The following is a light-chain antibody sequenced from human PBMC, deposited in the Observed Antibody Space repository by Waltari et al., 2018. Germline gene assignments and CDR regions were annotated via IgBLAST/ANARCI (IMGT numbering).Light chain of an antibody. CDR3: AAWDDTLSGPI. CDR1: ASTIGSND. Sequence: QSVLTQPPSASGTPGQRVTISCSGSASTIGSNDVSWYQQVPGSSPKPLIYTNDKRPSGVPDRFSGSKSGTSGSLAISGLQSEDEADYFCAAWDDTLSGPIFGGGTKLSVL. J-gene: IGLJ2*01. CDR2: TND. V-gene: IGLV1-47*02.